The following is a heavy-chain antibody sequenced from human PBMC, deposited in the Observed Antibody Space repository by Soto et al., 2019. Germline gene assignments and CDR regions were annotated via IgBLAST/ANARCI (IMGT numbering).Heavy chain of an antibody. Sequence: QVQLVQSGAEVKKPGSSVKVSCKASGVTFSSYAISWVRQAPGQGLEWMGGIIPIFGTANYAQKFQGRVTINAAESTSPAYMELRSLRSEATAVYYCASHAHEEYSSGWLYWGQGTLVTVSS. CDR3: ASHAHEEYSSGWLY. CDR1: GVTFSSYA. V-gene: IGHV1-69*01. CDR2: IIPIFGTA. J-gene: IGHJ4*02. D-gene: IGHD6-19*01.